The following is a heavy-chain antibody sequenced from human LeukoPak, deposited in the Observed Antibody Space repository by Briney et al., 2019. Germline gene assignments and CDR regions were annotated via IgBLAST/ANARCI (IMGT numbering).Heavy chain of an antibody. CDR3: AKAHSGSFFDY. Sequence: PGGSLRLSCAASRFTFRNYGMTWVRQAPGEGLVWVSTIRSGGNTFYADSVKGRFTISRDDSKNTLFLQMDSLRDEDTAIYYCAKAHSGSFFDYWGQGALVAVSS. CDR1: RFTFRNYG. D-gene: IGHD1-26*01. V-gene: IGHV3-23*01. J-gene: IGHJ4*02. CDR2: IRSGGNT.